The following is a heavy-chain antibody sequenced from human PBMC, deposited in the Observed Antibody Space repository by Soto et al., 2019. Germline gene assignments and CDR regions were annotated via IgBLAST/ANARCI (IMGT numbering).Heavy chain of an antibody. V-gene: IGHV3-7*03. CDR3: ARDPDIVVPEYFQH. CDR1: GFTFSSNW. CDR2: INQDGSEK. D-gene: IGHD2-15*01. J-gene: IGHJ1*01. Sequence: EVQVVESGGGLVQPGGSLRLSCAASGFTFSSNWMSWVRQAPGKGLEWVANINQDGSEKYYVDSVKGRFTISRDNAKKSIYLQMESLRGEDTAVYYCARDPDIVVPEYFQHWGQGTLVTVSS.